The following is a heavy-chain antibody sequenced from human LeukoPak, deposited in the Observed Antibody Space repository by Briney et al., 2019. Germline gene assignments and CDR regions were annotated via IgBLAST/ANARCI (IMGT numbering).Heavy chain of an antibody. V-gene: IGHV3-21*04. J-gene: IGHJ6*02. CDR3: ARGNSGSSYVEYYYGMDV. CDR2: ISSSSSYI. D-gene: IGHD1-26*01. CDR1: GFTFSSYS. Sequence: GGSLRLSCAASGFTFSSYSMNWVRQAPGKGLEWVSSISSSSSYIYYADSVKGRFTISRDNSKNTLYLQMNSLRAEDTAVYYCARGNSGSSYVEYYYGMDVWGQGTTVTVSS.